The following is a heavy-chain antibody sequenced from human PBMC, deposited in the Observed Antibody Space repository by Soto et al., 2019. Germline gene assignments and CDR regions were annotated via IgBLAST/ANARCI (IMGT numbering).Heavy chain of an antibody. D-gene: IGHD5-12*01. CDR2: IWYDGSNK. Sequence: QVQLVESGGGVVQPGRSLRLSCAASGFTFSTYGMHWVRQAPGKGLEWVAVIWYDGSNKYYADSVKGRFTISRDNSKNTMYLRMNSLRAEDTAVYYCARDAVATIIGYFDLWGRGTLFTVSS. J-gene: IGHJ2*01. CDR1: GFTFSTYG. V-gene: IGHV3-33*01. CDR3: ARDAVATIIGYFDL.